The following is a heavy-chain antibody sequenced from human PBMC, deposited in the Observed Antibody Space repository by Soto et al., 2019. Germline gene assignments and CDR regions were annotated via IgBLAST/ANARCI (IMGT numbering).Heavy chain of an antibody. CDR3: ARADSSSWYGALDWFDP. Sequence: SETLSLTCTVSGGSISSGGYYWSWIRQHPGKGLEWIGYIYYSGSTYYNPSLKSRVTISVDTSKNQFSLKLSSVTAADTAVYYFARADSSSWYGALDWFDPWGQGTLVTVSS. CDR1: GGSISSGGYY. D-gene: IGHD6-13*01. J-gene: IGHJ5*02. V-gene: IGHV4-31*03. CDR2: IYYSGST.